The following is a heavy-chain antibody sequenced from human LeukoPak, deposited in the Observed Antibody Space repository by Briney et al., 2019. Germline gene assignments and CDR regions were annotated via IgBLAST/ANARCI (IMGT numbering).Heavy chain of an antibody. V-gene: IGHV3-33*06. CDR3: AKPVLLLDHYDFWSGPRGDAFDI. D-gene: IGHD3-3*01. CDR1: GFTFSSYG. CDR2: IWYDGSNK. Sequence: PGGSLRLSCAASGFTFSSYGMHWVRQAPGKGLEWVAVIWYDGSNKYYADSVKGRFTISRDNSKNTLYLQMNSLRAEDTAVYYCAKPVLLLDHYDFWSGPRGDAFDIWGQGTMVTVSS. J-gene: IGHJ3*02.